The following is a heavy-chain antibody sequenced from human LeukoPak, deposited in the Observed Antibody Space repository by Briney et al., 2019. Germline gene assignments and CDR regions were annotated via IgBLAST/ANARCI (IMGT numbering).Heavy chain of an antibody. D-gene: IGHD6-13*01. V-gene: IGHV4-39*07. CDR3: AREVGIAAAGTTNWFDP. CDR2: IYTSGST. CDR1: GGSISSSSYY. J-gene: IGHJ5*02. Sequence: PSKTLSLTCTVSGGSISSSSYYWGWIRQPPGKGLEWIARIYTSGSTNYNPSLKSRVTMSVDTSKNQFSLKLSSVTAADTAVYYCAREVGIAAAGTTNWFDPWGQGTLVTVSS.